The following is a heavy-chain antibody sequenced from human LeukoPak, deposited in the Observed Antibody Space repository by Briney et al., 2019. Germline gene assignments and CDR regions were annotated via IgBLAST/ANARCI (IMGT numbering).Heavy chain of an antibody. J-gene: IGHJ4*02. CDR3: ARHDRGVTTVLYY. V-gene: IGHV4-39*01. CDR2: IYYSGST. CDR1: GGSISSSSYY. Sequence: SETLSLTCTVSGGSISSSSYYWGWIRQPPGKGLEWIGSIYYSGSTYYNPSLKSRVTIFVDTSKSQFSLKLSSVTAADTAVYYCARHDRGVTTVLYYWGQGTLVTVSS. D-gene: IGHD4-17*01.